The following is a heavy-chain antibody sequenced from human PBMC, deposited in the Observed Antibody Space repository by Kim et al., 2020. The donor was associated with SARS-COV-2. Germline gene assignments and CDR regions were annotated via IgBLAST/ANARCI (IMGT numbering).Heavy chain of an antibody. CDR3: TTRSRAV. D-gene: IGHD3-10*01. CDR2: DGGTT. Sequence: DGGTTDYAAPVKGRFTISRDDSKNTLYLQMNSLKTEDTAVYYCTTRSRAVWGQGTLVTVSS. J-gene: IGHJ4*02. V-gene: IGHV3-15*01.